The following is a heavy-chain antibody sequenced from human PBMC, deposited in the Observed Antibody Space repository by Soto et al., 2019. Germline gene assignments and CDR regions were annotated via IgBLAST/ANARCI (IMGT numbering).Heavy chain of an antibody. V-gene: IGHV4-61*01. CDR2: IYNSGRT. CDR3: ARGYRTSWYWFDL. D-gene: IGHD6-13*01. J-gene: IGHJ2*01. Sequence: QAQLQESGPGPVKPSETLSLTCTVSGGSVSGGTHYWSWIRQPPGKGLEWIGYIYNSGRTNYNPSLKSRVTRSLYTSKNQFALNLMSVTAANTAVYYCARGYRTSWYWFDLWGRGTLVTVSS. CDR1: GGSVSGGTHY.